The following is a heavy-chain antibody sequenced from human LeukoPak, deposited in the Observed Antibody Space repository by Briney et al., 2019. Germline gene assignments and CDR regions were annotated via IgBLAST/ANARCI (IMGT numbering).Heavy chain of an antibody. CDR2: ISKDGSMR. CDR3: VREARGYHYTYFDY. Sequence: PGGSLRLSCAASGFSFTKYAMDWVRQAPGKGLEWVAIISKDGSMRYYADSVQGRFTVSREDARNSLYLQMNSLRAGDTAVYYCVREARGYHYTYFDYWGQGTLVTVSS. J-gene: IGHJ4*02. D-gene: IGHD5-18*01. CDR1: GFSFTKYA. V-gene: IGHV3-30*04.